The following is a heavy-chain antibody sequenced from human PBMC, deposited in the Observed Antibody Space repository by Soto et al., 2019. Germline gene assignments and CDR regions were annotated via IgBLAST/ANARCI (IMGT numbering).Heavy chain of an antibody. Sequence: SETLSLTCIISGDSISGSPFYWGWILHPPGKGLEWIASVYYIGKTYKSPSLSSRVAISVDTSRNQISLRLTSVTAADTAVYYCARSSRGHGVITPYDFWGQGAPVTVSS. CDR2: VYYIGKT. D-gene: IGHD3-3*01. CDR3: ARSSRGHGVITPYDF. J-gene: IGHJ4*02. CDR1: GDSISGSPFY. V-gene: IGHV4-39*01.